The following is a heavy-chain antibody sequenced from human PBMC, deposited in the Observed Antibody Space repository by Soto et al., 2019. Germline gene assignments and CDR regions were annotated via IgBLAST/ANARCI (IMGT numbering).Heavy chain of an antibody. D-gene: IGHD5-18*01. V-gene: IGHV3-7*03. CDR2: IKQDGSEK. CDR1: GFTFSSYW. Sequence: GGSLRLSCAASGFTFSSYWMSWVRQAPGKGLEWVANIKQDGSEKYYVDSVKGRFTISRDNAKNSLYLQMNSVRAEVTAVYYCARGTVMVSFDYWGQGTLVTVSS. J-gene: IGHJ4*02. CDR3: ARGTVMVSFDY.